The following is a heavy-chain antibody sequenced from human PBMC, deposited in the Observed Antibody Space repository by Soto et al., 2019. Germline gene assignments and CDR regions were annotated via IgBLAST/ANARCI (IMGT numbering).Heavy chain of an antibody. CDR3: ARDLFTGYSSGRLNY. CDR2: ISYDGSNK. Sequence: QVQLVESGGGVVQPGRSLRLSCAASGFTFSSYAMHWVRQAPGKGLEWVAVISYDGSNKYYADSVKGRFTISRDNSKNKLYLQMNSLRAEDTAVYYCARDLFTGYSSGRLNYWGQGTLVTVSS. J-gene: IGHJ4*02. V-gene: IGHV3-30-3*01. CDR1: GFTFSSYA. D-gene: IGHD6-19*01.